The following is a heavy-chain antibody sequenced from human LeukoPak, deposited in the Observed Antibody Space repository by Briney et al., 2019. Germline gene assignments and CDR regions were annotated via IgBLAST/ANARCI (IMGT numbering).Heavy chain of an antibody. D-gene: IGHD7-27*01. J-gene: IGHJ4*02. CDR2: ISSSGTII. CDR1: GFTFSDYY. Sequence: GGSLRLSCAASGFTFSDYYMSWLRQAPGKGLEWVSYISSSGTIIYYADSVKGRFTISRDNAKNSLYLQMNSLRAEDTAVYYCARGQLTGDDELFDYWGQGSLVTISS. V-gene: IGHV3-11*04. CDR3: ARGQLTGDDELFDY.